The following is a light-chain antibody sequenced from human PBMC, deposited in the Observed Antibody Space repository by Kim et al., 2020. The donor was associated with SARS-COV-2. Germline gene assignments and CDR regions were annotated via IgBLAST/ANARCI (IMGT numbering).Light chain of an antibody. Sequence: SPWERATLSCRASQSHSSAYLAWYQQKPGQPPRLLIYAASSRATGIPDRFSGCGSGTDFILTISRLEPEDFAVYYCQQYGTSRSYTFGQGTKLEI. V-gene: IGKV3-20*01. CDR1: QSHSSAY. J-gene: IGKJ2*01. CDR3: QQYGTSRSYT. CDR2: AAS.